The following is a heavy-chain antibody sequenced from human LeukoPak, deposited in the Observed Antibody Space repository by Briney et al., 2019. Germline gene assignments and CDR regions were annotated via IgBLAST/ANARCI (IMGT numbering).Heavy chain of an antibody. CDR2: IGIDSGNT. J-gene: IGHJ4*02. V-gene: IGHV3-48*01. D-gene: IGHD5-18*01. CDR1: GFPFNEYS. Sequence: GGSLRLSCTASGFPFNEYSMNWVRQVPGKGLEWISYIGIDSGNTKYADPVRGRFTISADKAKNSLYLQMNSLRVEDTAVYYCARDHNYAFDNWGQGTLVSVAS. CDR3: ARDHNYAFDN.